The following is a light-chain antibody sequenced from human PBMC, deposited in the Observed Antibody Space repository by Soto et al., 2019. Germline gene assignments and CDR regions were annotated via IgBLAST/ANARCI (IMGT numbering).Light chain of an antibody. CDR2: SAS. Sequence: ETVMTQSPATLSVSPGERATLSCRASQSVGSSIAWYRQRPGQTPTLLIYSASTRATGIPARFSGGGSGTEFTLTISSLQSEDFVVYYCQQYNSWPPITFGQGTRLEIK. V-gene: IGKV3-15*01. CDR3: QQYNSWPPIT. J-gene: IGKJ5*01. CDR1: QSVGSS.